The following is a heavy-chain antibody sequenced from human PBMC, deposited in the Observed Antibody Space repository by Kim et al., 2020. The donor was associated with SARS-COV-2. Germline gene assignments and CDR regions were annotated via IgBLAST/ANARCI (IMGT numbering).Heavy chain of an antibody. CDR2: MNPNSGNT. CDR1: GYTFTSYD. V-gene: IGHV1-8*01. D-gene: IGHD2-15*01. J-gene: IGHJ6*03. CDR3: ARGPPSYYCSGGSCHKSGRRYYYYYMDV. Sequence: ASVKVSCKASGYTFTSYDINWVRQATGQGLEWMGWMNPNSGNTGYAQKFQGRVTMTRNTSISTAYMELSSLRSEDTAVYYCARGPPSYYCSGGSCHKSGRRYYYYYMDVWGKGTTVTVSS.